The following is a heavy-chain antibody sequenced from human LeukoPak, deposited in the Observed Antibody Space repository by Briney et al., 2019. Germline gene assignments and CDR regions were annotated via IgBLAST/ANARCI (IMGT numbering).Heavy chain of an antibody. CDR2: FSASSTIA. CDR1: GFDFSSYG. CDR3: AKGDTYYDLLTCFDF. D-gene: IGHD3-9*01. J-gene: IGHJ4*02. Sequence: PGGSLRLSCAASGFDFSSYGMSWVRQSPGKGLEWVSTFSASSTIAYYADSVKGRFTISRDNSKNKLYLHMNSLRDEDTAVYYCAKGDTYYDLLTCFDFWGPGTLVTVSS. V-gene: IGHV3-23*01.